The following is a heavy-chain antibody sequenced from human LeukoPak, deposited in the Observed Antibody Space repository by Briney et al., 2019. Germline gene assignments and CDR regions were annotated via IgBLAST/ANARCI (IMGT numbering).Heavy chain of an antibody. Sequence: ASVKVSCKASGYTFTSYGISWVRQAPGQGVEWMGWISAYNGNTNYAQKLQGRVTMTTDTSTSTAYMELRSLRSDDTAVYYCARAVVVGASYYYYYGMDVWGQGTTVTVSS. V-gene: IGHV1-18*01. D-gene: IGHD2-15*01. CDR3: ARAVVVGASYYYYYGMDV. J-gene: IGHJ6*02. CDR1: GYTFTSYG. CDR2: ISAYNGNT.